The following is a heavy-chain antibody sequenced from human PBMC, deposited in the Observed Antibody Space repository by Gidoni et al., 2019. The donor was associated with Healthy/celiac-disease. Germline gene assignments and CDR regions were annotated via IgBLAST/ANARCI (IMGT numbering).Heavy chain of an antibody. J-gene: IGHJ4*02. CDR1: GFTVSSNY. Sequence: EVQLVESGGGLVQPGGSLRLSCAASGFTVSSNYMSWVRQAPGKGLEWVSVIYSGGSTYYADSVKGRFTISRDNSKNTLYLQMNSLRAEDTAVYYCARDGPPGIAAAGLDYWGQGTWSPSPQ. D-gene: IGHD6-13*01. V-gene: IGHV3-66*01. CDR3: ARDGPPGIAAAGLDY. CDR2: IYSGGST.